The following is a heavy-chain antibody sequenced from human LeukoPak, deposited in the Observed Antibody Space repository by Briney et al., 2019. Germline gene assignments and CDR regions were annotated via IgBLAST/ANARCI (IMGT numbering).Heavy chain of an antibody. V-gene: IGHV4-59*01. CDR1: GDSINSYF. Sequence: SETLSLTCTVSGDSINSYFWSWIRQPPGKGLEWIGYISYSGSTNYNPSLKSRVTISVDTSKNQFSLNLSSVTAADTAVYYCARTYSGSFISDYWGQGTLVTVSS. J-gene: IGHJ4*02. CDR2: ISYSGST. D-gene: IGHD1-26*01. CDR3: ARTYSGSFISDY.